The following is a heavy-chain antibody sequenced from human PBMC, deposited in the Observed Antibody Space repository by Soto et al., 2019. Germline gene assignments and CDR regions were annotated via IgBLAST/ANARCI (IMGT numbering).Heavy chain of an antibody. V-gene: IGHV1-69*01. CDR2: IIPIFGTA. J-gene: IGHJ5*02. CDR3: ARDPRWTIFPAGFDP. CDR1: GGTFSSYA. Sequence: QVQLVQSGAEVKKPGSSVKVSCKAAGGTFSSYAISWVRQAPGQGLEWMGGIIPIFGTANYAQKFQGRVTITADESTSTAYMGLSSLRSEDTAVYYCARDPRWTIFPAGFDPWGQGTMVTVSS. D-gene: IGHD3-3*01.